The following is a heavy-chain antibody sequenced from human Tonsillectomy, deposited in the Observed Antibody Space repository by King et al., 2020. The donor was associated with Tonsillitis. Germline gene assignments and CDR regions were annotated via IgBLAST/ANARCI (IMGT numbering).Heavy chain of an antibody. Sequence: VTFKESGPALVKPTQTLTLTSTFSGFSLSTDEMRVIWVRQPPGKALEWLAPIDWEDENFYNTTLKTRLTISLDTSKNQVVLRMTNMDPGDTATHYCTRSHAGSNWFDPWGRGTLVTVSS. CDR2: IDWEDEN. CDR1: GFSLSTDEMR. J-gene: IGHJ5*02. CDR3: TRSHAGSNWFDP. V-gene: IGHV2-70*04.